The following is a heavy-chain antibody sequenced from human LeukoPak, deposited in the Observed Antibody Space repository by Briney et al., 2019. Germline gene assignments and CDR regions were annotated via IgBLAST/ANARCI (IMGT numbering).Heavy chain of an antibody. CDR2: IIPIFGTA. CDR1: GGSFSSYA. V-gene: IGHV1-69*06. D-gene: IGHD5-12*01. CDR3: ASRYSGYDYRATRGYYYYGMDV. Sequence: ASVKVSCKAPGGSFSSYAISWVRQAPGQGLEWMGGIIPIFGTANYAQKFQGRVTITADKSTSTAYMELSSLRSEDTAVYYCASRYSGYDYRATRGYYYYGMDVWGKGTTVTVSS. J-gene: IGHJ6*04.